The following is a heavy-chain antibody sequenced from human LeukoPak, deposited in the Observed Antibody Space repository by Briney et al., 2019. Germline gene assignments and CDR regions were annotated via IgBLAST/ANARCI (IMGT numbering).Heavy chain of an antibody. J-gene: IGHJ4*02. CDR3: ARGVSSSSYELDY. D-gene: IGHD6-6*01. Sequence: GASVKVSCKASGYTFTSYGINWVRQATGQGLEWMGWMDPNSGNTGYAQKFQGRVTITRNTSISTAYMELSSLRSEDTAVYYCARGVSSSSYELDYWGQGTLVTVSS. CDR1: GYTFTSYG. CDR2: MDPNSGNT. V-gene: IGHV1-8*03.